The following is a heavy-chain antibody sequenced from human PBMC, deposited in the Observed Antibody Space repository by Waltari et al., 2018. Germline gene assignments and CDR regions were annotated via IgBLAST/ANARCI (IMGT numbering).Heavy chain of an antibody. CDR1: GDSVGDRRFY. Sequence: QLQLQESGSGLVQPSETLSLTCTVSGDSVGDRRFYWAWIRQPPGKGLEWIGTIYYGGDTYYNPSLTSRVTISVDTSKNHFSMKLTSLTAADTAVYYCAREYTGYLRLDPWGQGTLVTVSS. D-gene: IGHD3-9*01. CDR3: AREYTGYLRLDP. V-gene: IGHV4-39*07. J-gene: IGHJ5*02. CDR2: IYYGGDT.